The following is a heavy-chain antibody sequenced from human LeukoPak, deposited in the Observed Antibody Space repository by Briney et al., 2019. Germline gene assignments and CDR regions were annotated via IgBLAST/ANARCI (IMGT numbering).Heavy chain of an antibody. V-gene: IGHV5-51*01. CDR2: IYPGDSDT. CDR1: GYSFTTYW. D-gene: IGHD1-14*01. Sequence: GESLKISCKGSGYSFTTYWIAWVRQMPGKGLEWMGIIYPGDSDTRYSPSFQGQVTISADKSVGTAYLQWRSLQASDTAMYYCARDSEPRTMDVWGQGTTVTVSS. J-gene: IGHJ6*02. CDR3: ARDSEPRTMDV.